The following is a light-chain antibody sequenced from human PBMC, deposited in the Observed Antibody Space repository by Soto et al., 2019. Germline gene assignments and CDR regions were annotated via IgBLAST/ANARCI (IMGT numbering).Light chain of an antibody. CDR3: QHYKMYSPWT. V-gene: IGKV1-17*01. CDR1: QGIRND. J-gene: IGKJ1*01. CDR2: AAS. Sequence: DIQMTQSPSSVSASVGDRVTITCRASQGIRNDLGWYQQKPGKAPKLLIYAASSLQSGVPSRFSGSGSGTEFTLTISSLQPDDFATYYCQHYKMYSPWTFGQGTKVDIK.